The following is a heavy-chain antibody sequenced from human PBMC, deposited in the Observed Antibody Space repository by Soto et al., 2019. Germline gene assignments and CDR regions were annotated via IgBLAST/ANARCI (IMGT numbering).Heavy chain of an antibody. CDR1: GGSISSSSYY. V-gene: IGHV4-39*01. Sequence: ASETVSLTCTVSGGSISSSSYYWGWIRQPPWKGREWIGSICYSGSPYYNQSLGSRVTRSVDTSKNQFSLKLSSLTAADTALYYGESRYSYFDYGGQGTLVTVSS. D-gene: IGHD5-18*01. CDR2: ICYSGSP. CDR3: ESRYSYFDY. J-gene: IGHJ4*02.